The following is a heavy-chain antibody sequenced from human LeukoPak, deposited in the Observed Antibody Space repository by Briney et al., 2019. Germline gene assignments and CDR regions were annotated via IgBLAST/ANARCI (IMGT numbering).Heavy chain of an antibody. V-gene: IGHV4-4*07. J-gene: IGHJ5*02. CDR3: ARAGITIFGVVTYRNDWFDP. CDR1: GGSISSYY. CDR2: IYTSGST. Sequence: SETLSLTCTVSGGSISSYYWSWIRQPAGKGLEWIGRIYTSGSTNYNPPLKSRVTMPVDTSKNQFSLKLRSVTAADTAVYYCARAGITIFGVVTYRNDWFDPWGQGTLVTVSS. D-gene: IGHD3-3*01.